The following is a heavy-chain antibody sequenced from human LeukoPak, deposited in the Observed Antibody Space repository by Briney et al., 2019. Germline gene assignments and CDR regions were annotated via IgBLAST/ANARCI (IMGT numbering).Heavy chain of an antibody. J-gene: IGHJ4*02. CDR1: GGSISSSSYY. CDR2: IYYSGST. CDR3: ARAEAVAGILFHFHEQLFDY. Sequence: PSETLSLTCTASGGSISSSSYYWGWIRQPPGKGLEWIGSIYYSGSTYYNPSLKSRVTISVDTSKNQFSLKLSSVTAADTAVYYCARAEAVAGILFHFHEQLFDYWGQGTLVTVSS. D-gene: IGHD6-19*01. V-gene: IGHV4-39*07.